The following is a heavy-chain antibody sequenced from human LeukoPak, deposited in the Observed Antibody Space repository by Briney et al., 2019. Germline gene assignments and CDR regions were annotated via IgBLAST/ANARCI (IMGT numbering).Heavy chain of an antibody. J-gene: IGHJ3*02. D-gene: IGHD6-19*01. CDR1: GGTFSSYA. CDR2: IIPIFGTA. CDR3: ARELGSGWWTHAFDI. Sequence: SVKVSCKASGGTFSSYAISWVRQAPGQGLEWMGGIIPIFGTANYAQKFQGRVTITTDESTSTAYMELSSLRSEDTAVYYCARELGSGWWTHAFDIWGQGTMVTVPS. V-gene: IGHV1-69*05.